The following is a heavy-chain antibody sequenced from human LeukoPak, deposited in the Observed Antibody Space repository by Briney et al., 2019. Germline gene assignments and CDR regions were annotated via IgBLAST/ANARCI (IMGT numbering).Heavy chain of an antibody. D-gene: IGHD3-22*01. V-gene: IGHV4-39*02. J-gene: IGHJ3*02. Sequence: SETLSLTCTVSGGSISSSSYYWGWIRQPPGKGLEWIGSIYYSGSTYYNPSLKSRVTISVDTSKNQFSLKLSSVTAADTAVYYCARDGYYYDSSGYYYFDAFDIWGQGTMVTVSS. CDR2: IYYSGST. CDR1: GGSISSSSYY. CDR3: ARDGYYYDSSGYYYFDAFDI.